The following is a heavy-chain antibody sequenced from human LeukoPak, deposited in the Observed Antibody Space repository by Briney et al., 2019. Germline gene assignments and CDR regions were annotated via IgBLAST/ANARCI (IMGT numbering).Heavy chain of an antibody. D-gene: IGHD1-1*01. CDR1: GGSISSYY. CDR2: IYYSGST. V-gene: IGHV4-59*01. CDR3: AREGWKLERQRVFDY. J-gene: IGHJ4*02. Sequence: SETLSLTCTVSGGSISSYYWSWIRQPPGKGLEWIGYIYYSGSTNYNPSLKSRVTISVDTSKNPFSLKLSSVTAADTAVYYCAREGWKLERQRVFDYWGQGTLVTVSS.